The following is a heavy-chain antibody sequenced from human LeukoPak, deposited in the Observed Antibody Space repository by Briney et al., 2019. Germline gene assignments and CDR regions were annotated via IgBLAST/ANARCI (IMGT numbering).Heavy chain of an antibody. J-gene: IGHJ3*02. CDR2: SHNSGET. CDR3: ARQPGGTAAFDI. D-gene: IGHD1-14*01. V-gene: IGHV4-59*08. Sequence: SETLSLTCTISGASITNYYWSWIRQPPGKGLEGIAYSHNSGETKYNPSLKSRITISVDTSENQFSLKLSSVTAADTAVYYCARQPGGTAAFDIWGQGTTVTVSA. CDR1: GASITNYY.